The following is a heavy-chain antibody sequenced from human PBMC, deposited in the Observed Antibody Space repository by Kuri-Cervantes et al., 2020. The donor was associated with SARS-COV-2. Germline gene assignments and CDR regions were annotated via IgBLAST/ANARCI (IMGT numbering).Heavy chain of an antibody. CDR2: IKSKTDGGTT. V-gene: IGHV3-15*01. J-gene: IGHJ4*02. CDR1: GFTFSNAW. D-gene: IGHD4-11*01. Sequence: GGSLRLSCAASGFTFSNAWMSWVRQAPGKGLEWVGRIKSKTDGGTTDYAAPVKGRFTISRDDSKNTLYLQMNSLRAEDTAVYYCAKDTDYTHDYWGQGTLVTVSS. CDR3: AKDTDYTHDY.